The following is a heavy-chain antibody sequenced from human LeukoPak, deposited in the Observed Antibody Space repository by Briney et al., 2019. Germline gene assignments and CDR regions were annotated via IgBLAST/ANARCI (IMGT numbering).Heavy chain of an antibody. Sequence: GGSLRLSCAASGFTFTTYSINWVRQTPGKGLEWVSSISSSTSYIYYADSVKGRFTISRDNAKNSVYLQMNSLRAEDTAVYYCARDREYCSGGSCYVSFDYWGQGTLVTVSS. CDR3: ARDREYCSGGSCYVSFDY. J-gene: IGHJ4*02. CDR2: ISSSTSYI. CDR1: GFTFTTYS. D-gene: IGHD2-15*01. V-gene: IGHV3-21*01.